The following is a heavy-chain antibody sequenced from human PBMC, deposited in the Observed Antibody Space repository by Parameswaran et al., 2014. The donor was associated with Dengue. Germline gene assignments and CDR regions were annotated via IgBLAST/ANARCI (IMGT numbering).Heavy chain of an antibody. V-gene: IGHV2-5*02. J-gene: IGHJ6*03. D-gene: IGHD2-15*01. Sequence: LPGSGPTLVKPTQTLTLTCTFSGFSLSTSGVAVGWVRQPPGKAPEWLALIYWDNDRRYSPSLKSRLAITKDTSKNQVVLTMTNMDPVDTATYYCARARVDYSYYYYMDVWGKGTTVTVSS. CDR3: ARARVDYSYYYYMDV. CDR1: GFSLSTSGVA. CDR2: IYWDNDR.